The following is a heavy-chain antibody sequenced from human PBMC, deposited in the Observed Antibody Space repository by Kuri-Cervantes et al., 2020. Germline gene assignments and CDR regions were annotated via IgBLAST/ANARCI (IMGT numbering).Heavy chain of an antibody. D-gene: IGHD6-6*01. CDR1: GGSFSGYY. Sequence: GSLRFSCAVYGGSFSGYYWSWIRQPPGKGLEWIGEINHSGSTNYNPSLKSRVTISVDTSKNQFSLKLSSVTAADTAVYYCARSPARGTDDAFDIWGQGTMVTVSS. CDR3: ARSPARGTDDAFDI. J-gene: IGHJ3*02. CDR2: INHSGST. V-gene: IGHV4-34*01.